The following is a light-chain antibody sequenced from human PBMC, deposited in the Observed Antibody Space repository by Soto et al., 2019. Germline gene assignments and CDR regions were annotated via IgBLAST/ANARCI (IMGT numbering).Light chain of an antibody. CDR1: SSDVGGYTY. CDR2: EVS. CDR3: SSYAGSNIYV. J-gene: IGLJ1*01. V-gene: IGLV2-8*01. Sequence: QSVLTQPPSASGSPGQSVTISCTGTSSDVGGYTYVSWYQQHPGKAPKLMIYEVSKRPSGVPDRFSGSKSGNTASLTVSGLQAEDGADYFCSSYAGSNIYVFGTGTKVTVL.